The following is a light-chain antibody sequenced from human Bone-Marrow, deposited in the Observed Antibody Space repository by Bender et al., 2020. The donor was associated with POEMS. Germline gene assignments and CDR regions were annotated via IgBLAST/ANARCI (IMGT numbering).Light chain of an antibody. CDR2: GYN. V-gene: IGLV1-40*01. J-gene: IGLJ3*02. CDR1: SSNIGANYD. Sequence: QSVLTQPPSVSGAPGQTVTISCTGSSSNIGANYDVHWYQQFPGTAPKLLIYGYNNRPSGVPDRFSGSKSGTSASLAITGLQAEDEGDYYCQSYDNSLGGWVFGGGTKLTVL. CDR3: QSYDNSLGGWV.